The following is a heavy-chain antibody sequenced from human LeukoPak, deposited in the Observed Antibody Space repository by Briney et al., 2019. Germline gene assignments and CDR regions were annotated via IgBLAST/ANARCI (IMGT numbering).Heavy chain of an antibody. CDR1: GFTLSSYS. CDR3: ARDRYDRSGYYDY. V-gene: IGHV3-21*01. Sequence: GSLRLSCAASGFTLSSYSMNWVRQAPGKGLEWVSSISSSSSYIHYTDSVKGRFTISRDNTKKSLYLQMNSLRAEDTAVYYCARDRYDRSGYYDYWGQGTLVTVSS. D-gene: IGHD3-22*01. J-gene: IGHJ4*02. CDR2: ISSSSSYI.